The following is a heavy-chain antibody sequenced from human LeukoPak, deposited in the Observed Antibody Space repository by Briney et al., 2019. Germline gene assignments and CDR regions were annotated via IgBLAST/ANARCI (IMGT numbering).Heavy chain of an antibody. CDR2: ISWNSGSI. D-gene: IGHD3-3*01. CDR1: GFTFDDYA. V-gene: IGHV3-9*01. J-gene: IGHJ4*02. CDR3: AKEKAIFGVVITPYFDY. Sequence: GGSLRLSCAAPGFTFDDYAMHWVRQPPGKGLEWVSGISWNSGSIGYADSVKGRFTISRDNSKNTLYLQMNSLRAEDTAVYYCAKEKAIFGVVITPYFDYWGQGTLVTVSS.